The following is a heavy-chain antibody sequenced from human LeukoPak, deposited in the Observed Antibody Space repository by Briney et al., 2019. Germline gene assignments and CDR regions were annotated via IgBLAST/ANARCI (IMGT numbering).Heavy chain of an antibody. CDR2: IYYSGST. CDR1: GGSISSGGYY. CDR3: ASYKGRGYYSGFDY. Sequence: SETLSLTCTVSGGSISSGGYYWSWIRQHPGKGLEWIGYIYYSGSTYYNPSLKSRVTISVDTSKNQFSLKLSSVTAADTAVYYCASYKGRGYYSGFDYWGQGTLVTVSS. J-gene: IGHJ4*02. D-gene: IGHD3-3*01. V-gene: IGHV4-31*03.